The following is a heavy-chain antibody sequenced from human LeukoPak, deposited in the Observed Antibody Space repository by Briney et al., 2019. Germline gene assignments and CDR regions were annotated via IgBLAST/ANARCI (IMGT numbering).Heavy chain of an antibody. CDR2: IYYSGST. D-gene: IGHD3-9*01. Sequence: SETLSLTCTVSGGSISSSSYYWGWIRQPPGKGLGWIGSIYYSGSTYYNPSLKSRVTISVDTSKNQFSLKLSSVTAADTAVYYCARAYYDILTGYYGLGYFDYWGQGTLVTVSS. CDR1: GGSISSSSYY. V-gene: IGHV4-39*01. J-gene: IGHJ4*02. CDR3: ARAYYDILTGYYGLGYFDY.